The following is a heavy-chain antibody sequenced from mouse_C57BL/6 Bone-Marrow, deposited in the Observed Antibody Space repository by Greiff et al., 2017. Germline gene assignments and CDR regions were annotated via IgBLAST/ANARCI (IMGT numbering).Heavy chain of an antibody. Sequence: QVQLQQSGAELARPGASVKLSCKASGYTFTSYGISWVKQRTGQGLEWIGEIYPRSGNTYYNEKFKGKATLTADKSSITAYMELRSLTSEDTAVYFCARGRRNCDGSTWFAYWGQGTLVTVSA. V-gene: IGHV1-81*01. D-gene: IGHD1-1*01. CDR3: ARGRRNCDGSTWFAY. CDR2: IYPRSGNT. J-gene: IGHJ3*01. CDR1: GYTFTSYG.